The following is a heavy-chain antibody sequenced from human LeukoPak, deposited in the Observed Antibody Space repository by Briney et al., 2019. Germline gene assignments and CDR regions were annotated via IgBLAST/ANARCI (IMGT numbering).Heavy chain of an antibody. Sequence: ASVKVSCKASGYTFTSYDINWVRQATGQGLEGMGWMNPNSGDTGYAQKFQGRVTITRNTPISTAYMELSSLRSEDTAVYYCARAALTGTTVLVYWGQGTLVTVSS. D-gene: IGHD1-20*01. J-gene: IGHJ4*02. V-gene: IGHV1-8*03. CDR2: MNPNSGDT. CDR3: ARAALTGTTVLVY. CDR1: GYTFTSYD.